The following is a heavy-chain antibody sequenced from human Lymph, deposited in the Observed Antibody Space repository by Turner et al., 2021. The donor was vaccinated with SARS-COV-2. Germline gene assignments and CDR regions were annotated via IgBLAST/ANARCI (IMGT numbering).Heavy chain of an antibody. CDR2: IYPGGST. CDR1: GFTVSSNY. Sequence: EVQLVESGGGLVQPGGSLRLSCAASGFTVSSNYMTWVRQAPGKGLEWFSLIYPGGSTYYADSVKGRFTISRDNSKNTLYLQMNSLRAEDTAVYYCARVYCDYVPWGQVTLVTVSS. V-gene: IGHV3-66*01. J-gene: IGHJ5*02. CDR3: ARVYCDYVP. D-gene: IGHD4-17*01.